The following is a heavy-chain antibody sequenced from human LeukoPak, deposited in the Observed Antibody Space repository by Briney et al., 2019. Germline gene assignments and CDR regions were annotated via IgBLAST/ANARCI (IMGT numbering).Heavy chain of an antibody. J-gene: IGHJ1*01. D-gene: IGHD2-21*01. Sequence: PGGSLRLSCAASGFTFSSYSMNWVRQAPGKGLEWVSYISSSSSTIYYADSVKGRFTISRDNAKNSLYLQMNSLRDEDTAVYYCATNCGGDCYSSFEYFQHWGQGTLVTVSS. V-gene: IGHV3-48*02. CDR3: ATNCGGDCYSSFEYFQH. CDR2: ISSSSSTI. CDR1: GFTFSSYS.